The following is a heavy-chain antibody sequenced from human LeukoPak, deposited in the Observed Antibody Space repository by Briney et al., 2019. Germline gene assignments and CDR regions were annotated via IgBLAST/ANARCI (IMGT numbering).Heavy chain of an antibody. D-gene: IGHD3-22*01. J-gene: IGHJ4*02. CDR2: ISYDGSNK. Sequence: PGGSLRLSCAASGFTLSSYAMHWVRQAPGKGLEWVAVISYDGSNKYYADPVKGRFTISRDNSKNTLYLQMNSLRAEDTAVYYCARGYYDSSGYPPDYWGQGTLVTVSS. V-gene: IGHV3-30*01. CDR3: ARGYYDSSGYPPDY. CDR1: GFTLSSYA.